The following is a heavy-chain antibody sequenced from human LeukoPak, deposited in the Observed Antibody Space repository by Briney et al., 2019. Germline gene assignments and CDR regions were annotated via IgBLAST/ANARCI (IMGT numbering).Heavy chain of an antibody. CDR3: ANYYDSSGYYRRHAFDI. CDR1: GGSISSFY. Sequence: SETLSLTCTVSGGSISSFYWSWIRQPAGKGLEWIGRIYTSGSTNYNPSLKSRVTMSVDTSKNQFSLKLSSVTAADTAVYYCANYYDSSGYYRRHAFDIWGQGTMVTVSS. CDR2: IYTSGST. J-gene: IGHJ3*02. V-gene: IGHV4-4*07. D-gene: IGHD3-22*01.